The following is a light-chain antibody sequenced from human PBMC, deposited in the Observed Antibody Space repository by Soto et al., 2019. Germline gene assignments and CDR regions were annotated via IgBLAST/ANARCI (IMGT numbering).Light chain of an antibody. V-gene: IGLV2-23*01. J-gene: IGLJ3*02. CDR3: FSYAGSNTVV. CDR1: SSDVGSYNL. CDR2: EGS. Sequence: QSVLTQPASVSGSPGQSITISCTGTSSDVGSYNLVSWYQQHPGKAPKLMIYEGSKRPSGVSNRFTGSKSGNTASLAISGLQAEDEADYYCFSYAGSNTVVFGGGTKLTVL.